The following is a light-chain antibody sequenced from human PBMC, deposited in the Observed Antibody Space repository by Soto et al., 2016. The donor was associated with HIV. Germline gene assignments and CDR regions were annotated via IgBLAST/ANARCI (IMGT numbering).Light chain of an antibody. J-gene: IGKJ1*01. V-gene: IGKV1-5*03. CDR1: QSISSW. CDR3: QQSWT. CDR2: KAS. Sequence: DFRMTQSPSTLSASVGDRVTITCRASQSISSWLAWYQQKPGKAPKLLIYKASTLKSGVPSRFSGSGSGTEFTLTITSLQPDDFATYFCQQSWTFRPRDRRWK.